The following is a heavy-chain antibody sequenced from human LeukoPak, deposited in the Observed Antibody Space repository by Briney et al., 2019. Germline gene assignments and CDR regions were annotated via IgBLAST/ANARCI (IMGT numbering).Heavy chain of an antibody. CDR3: AREVRGYSYGSPDY. D-gene: IGHD5-18*01. CDR1: GYTFTSYA. CDR2: ISAYNGNT. J-gene: IGHJ4*02. Sequence: ASVKVSCKASGYTFTSYAMNWVRQAPGQGLEWMGWISAYNGNTNYAQNLQGRVTMTTDTSTSTAYMELRSLRSDDTAVYYCAREVRGYSYGSPDYWGQGTLVTVSS. V-gene: IGHV1-18*01.